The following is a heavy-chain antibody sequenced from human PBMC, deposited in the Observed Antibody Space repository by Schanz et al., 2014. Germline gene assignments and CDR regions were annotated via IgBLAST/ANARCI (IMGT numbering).Heavy chain of an antibody. CDR1: GFTFENYA. V-gene: IGHV3-23*04. D-gene: IGHD3-10*01. CDR2: ISGSGAST. CDR3: VRDELLWFGEVLSLDY. Sequence: EVQLVESGGGVVRPGGSLRLSCAASGFTFENYALTWVRQAPGKGLEWVSGISGSGASTYYADSVKGRFTISRDNSNKTVDLQMNSLRAEDTALYYCVRDELLWFGEVLSLDYWGQGALVTVSS. J-gene: IGHJ4*02.